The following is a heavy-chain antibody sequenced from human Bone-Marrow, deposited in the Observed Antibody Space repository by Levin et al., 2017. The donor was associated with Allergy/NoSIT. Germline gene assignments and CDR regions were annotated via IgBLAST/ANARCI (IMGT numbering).Heavy chain of an antibody. CDR2: ISTFSGDT. CDR3: ARDVTVAGPDPPDY. J-gene: IGHJ4*02. V-gene: IGHV1-18*01. CDR1: GYTFTIYG. D-gene: IGHD6-19*01. Sequence: GESLKISCKASGYTFTIYGISWVRQAPGQGLEWMGWISTFSGDTNYAQKLQGRVTMTTDTSTTTAYLVLSSLRSDDTAVYYCARDVTVAGPDPPDYWGQGTLVTVSS.